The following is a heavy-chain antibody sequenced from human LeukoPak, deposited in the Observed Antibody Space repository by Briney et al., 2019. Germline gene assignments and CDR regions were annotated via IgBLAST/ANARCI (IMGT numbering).Heavy chain of an antibody. CDR3: ARRMTTAGYFDY. D-gene: IGHD6-13*01. Sequence: PSETLSLTCTVSGGSISSGGYYWSWIRQPPGKGLEWIGYIYYSGSNYYNPSLESRVSVSRDTSKNQFSLKMSAVAAADTALYFCARRMTTAGYFDYWGQGILVTVSS. V-gene: IGHV4-31*03. J-gene: IGHJ4*02. CDR2: IYYSGSN. CDR1: GGSISSGGYY.